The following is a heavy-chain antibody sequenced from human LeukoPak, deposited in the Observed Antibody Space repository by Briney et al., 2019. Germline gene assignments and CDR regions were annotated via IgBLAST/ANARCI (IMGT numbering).Heavy chain of an antibody. CDR2: IIPIFGTA. CDR3: ARTLHYYDSSGYYPHVAFDI. Sequence: SVKVSCKASGGTFGSYAISWVRQAPGQGLEWMGGIIPIFGTANYAQKFQGRVTITADESTSTAYMELSSLRSEDTAVYYCARTLHYYDSSGYYPHVAFDIWGQGTMVTVSS. V-gene: IGHV1-69*13. CDR1: GGTFGSYA. D-gene: IGHD3-22*01. J-gene: IGHJ3*02.